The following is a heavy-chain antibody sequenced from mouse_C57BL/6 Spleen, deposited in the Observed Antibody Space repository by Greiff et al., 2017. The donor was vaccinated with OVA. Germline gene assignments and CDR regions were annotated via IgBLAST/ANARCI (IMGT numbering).Heavy chain of an antibody. V-gene: IGHV1-64*01. CDR2: IHPNSGST. Sequence: QVQLQQPGAELVKPGASVKLSCKASGYTFTSYRMHWVKQRPGQGLEWIGMIHPNSGSTNYHEKFKSKATLTVDKSSSTAYMQLSSLTSEDSAVYYCASPLYDYGSSHWYFDVWGTGTTVTVSS. J-gene: IGHJ1*03. D-gene: IGHD1-1*01. CDR1: GYTFTSYR. CDR3: ASPLYDYGSSHWYFDV.